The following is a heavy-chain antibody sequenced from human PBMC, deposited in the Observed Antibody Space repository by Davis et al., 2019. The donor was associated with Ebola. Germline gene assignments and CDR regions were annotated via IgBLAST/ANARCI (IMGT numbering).Heavy chain of an antibody. CDR1: GFSFDAYA. CDR3: ARGGLYSGSYFDY. J-gene: IGHJ4*02. D-gene: IGHD1-26*01. CDR2: ISSSSSYI. Sequence: GGSLRLSCEASGFSFDAYAMHWVRQAPGKGLEWVSSISSSSSYIYYADSVKGRFTISRDNAKNSLYLQMNSLRAEDTAVYYCARGGLYSGSYFDYWGQGTLVTVSS. V-gene: IGHV3-21*01.